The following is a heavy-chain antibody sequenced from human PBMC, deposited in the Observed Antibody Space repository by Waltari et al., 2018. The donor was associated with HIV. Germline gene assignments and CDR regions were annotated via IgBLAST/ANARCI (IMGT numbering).Heavy chain of an antibody. CDR3: ATYYYDSSGYLRAIDI. D-gene: IGHD3-22*01. CDR2: INHSGST. J-gene: IGHJ3*02. V-gene: IGHV4-34*01. CDR1: GGSFSGYY. Sequence: LTCAVYGGSFSGYYWSWIRQPPGKGLEWIGEINHSGSTNYNPSLKSRVTISVDTSKNQFSLKLSSVTAADTAVYYCATYYYDSSGYLRAIDIWGQGTMVTVSS.